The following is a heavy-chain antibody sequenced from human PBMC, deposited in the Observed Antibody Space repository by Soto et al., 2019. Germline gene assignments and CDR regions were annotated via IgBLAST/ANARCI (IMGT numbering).Heavy chain of an antibody. CDR2: LSYDGSNK. V-gene: IGHV3-30*18. J-gene: IGHJ4*02. Sequence: GGSLRLSCVVSGFTFSNYGMHWVRQAPGKGLEWVAVLSYDGSNKYYADSLKGRFTISRDISKNTLYLQMNSLRADDTAVYYCAKDRWSVTMVRGVIDYWGQGTLVTVAS. CDR1: GFTFSNYG. D-gene: IGHD3-10*01. CDR3: AKDRWSVTMVRGVIDY.